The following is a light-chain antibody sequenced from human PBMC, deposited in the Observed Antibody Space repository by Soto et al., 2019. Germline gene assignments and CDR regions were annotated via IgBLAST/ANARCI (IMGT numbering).Light chain of an antibody. CDR3: CSYAGIYPYV. J-gene: IGLJ1*01. CDR1: SSDVGGYNY. V-gene: IGLV2-8*01. Sequence: QSALTQPPSASGSPGQSVTISCTGTSSDVGGYNYVSWYQQYPGKAPKLMIYEVNKRPSGVPDRFSGSKSGNTASLTVSGLQAEDEAAYYCCSYAGIYPYVFGSGTKVTVL. CDR2: EVN.